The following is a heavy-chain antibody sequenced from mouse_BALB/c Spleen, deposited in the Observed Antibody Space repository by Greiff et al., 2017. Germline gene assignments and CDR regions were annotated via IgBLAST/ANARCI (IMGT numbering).Heavy chain of an antibody. CDR2: ISDGGSYT. V-gene: IGHV5-4*02. Sequence: EVQRVESGGGLVKPGGSLKLSCAASGFTFSDYYMYWVRQTPEKRLEWVATISDGGSYTYYPDSVKGRFTISRDNAKNNLYLQMSSLKSEDTAMYYCARGGVHYFDYWGQGTTLTVSS. CDR3: ARGGVHYFDY. CDR1: GFTFSDYY. J-gene: IGHJ2*01. D-gene: IGHD2-14*01.